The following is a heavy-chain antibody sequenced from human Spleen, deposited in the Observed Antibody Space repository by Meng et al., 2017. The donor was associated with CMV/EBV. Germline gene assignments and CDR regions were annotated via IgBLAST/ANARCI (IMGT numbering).Heavy chain of an antibody. CDR2: IGTAGDT. J-gene: IGHJ2*01. CDR3: ARDRGAVAWGAYWYFDL. CDR1: GFTFSSYD. Sequence: GGSLRLSCAASGFTFSSYDMHWVRQATGKGLEWVSAIGTAGDTYYPGSVKGRFTISRENAKNSLYLQMNSLRAGDTAVYYCARDRGAVAWGAYWYFDLWGRGTLVTVSS. D-gene: IGHD6-19*01. V-gene: IGHV3-13*01.